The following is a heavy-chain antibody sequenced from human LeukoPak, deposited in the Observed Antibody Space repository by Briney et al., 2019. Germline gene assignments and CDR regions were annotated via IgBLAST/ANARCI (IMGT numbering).Heavy chain of an antibody. CDR3: ARHIDGTTRDH. Sequence: SETLSLTCTESSVSITNYYWSWVRQPPGKGLEWIGYITYSGYTASHPSLTSRVTMSIDTSEKQLSLKLSSVTAADTAVYYCARHIDGTTRDHWGQGTLVTVSS. J-gene: IGHJ4*02. V-gene: IGHV4-59*08. CDR1: SVSITNYY. CDR2: ITYSGYT. D-gene: IGHD1-7*01.